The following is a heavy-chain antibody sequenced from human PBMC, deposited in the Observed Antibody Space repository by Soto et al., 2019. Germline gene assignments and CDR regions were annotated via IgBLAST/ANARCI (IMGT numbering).Heavy chain of an antibody. CDR2: ISYTGSTI. V-gene: IGHV3-48*03. Sequence: GGCLRVSWAATGVDFGKYERNWVRQTPGKGLEWVSYISYTGSTIYYADSVRGRFTISRDNSKNSLYLQMNSLRAEDTAVYYCARGLRIYYDRSGLHYWGQRT. D-gene: IGHD3-22*01. CDR3: ARGLRIYYDRSGLHY. J-gene: IGHJ4*02. CDR1: GVDFGKYE.